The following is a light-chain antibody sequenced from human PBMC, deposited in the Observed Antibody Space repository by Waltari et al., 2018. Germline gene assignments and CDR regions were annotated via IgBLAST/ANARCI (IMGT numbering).Light chain of an antibody. V-gene: IGLV1-51*02. CDR2: ENT. J-gene: IGLJ7*01. Sequence: QYVLTQPPSVSAAPGQRVTISCSGGSSNIGNNSVSWYRQFPGTAPKLLIYENTERPSGIPGRFSGSKSGTSATLDITGLQAGDEADYYCGTWDSSLSGAVFGGGTHLTVL. CDR1: SSNIGNNS. CDR3: GTWDSSLSGAV.